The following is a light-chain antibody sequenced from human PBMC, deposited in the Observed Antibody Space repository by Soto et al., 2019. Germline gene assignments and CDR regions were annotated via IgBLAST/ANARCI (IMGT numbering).Light chain of an antibody. Sequence: NGLNQSPGTLSLSPGERATLTCRASHNIGSRMLAWYQHKPGQSPRLLIYGASKRAADIPDRFSGSASGRDFTLTISSLEPEDFAVYYCQQRSDWPPITFGQGTLLEIK. CDR1: HNIGSRM. J-gene: IGKJ5*01. V-gene: IGKV3D-20*02. CDR3: QQRSDWPPIT. CDR2: GAS.